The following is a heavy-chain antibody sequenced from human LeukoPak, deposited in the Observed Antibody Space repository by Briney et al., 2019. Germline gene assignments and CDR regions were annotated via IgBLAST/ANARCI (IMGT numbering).Heavy chain of an antibody. J-gene: IGHJ4*01. CDR1: GYTFTAYY. CDR2: MNPNSGDR. D-gene: IGHD3-16*01. Sequence: ASVKVSFKTSGYTFTAYYLHWVRQAPGQGGEGMGWMNPNSGDRNSAQKFQGRVTMTRDTAIRTIYMELSSLISDDTAVYYCVRTLSAMIPYDYWGNGTLIIVSS. V-gene: IGHV1-2*02. CDR3: VRTLSAMIPYDY.